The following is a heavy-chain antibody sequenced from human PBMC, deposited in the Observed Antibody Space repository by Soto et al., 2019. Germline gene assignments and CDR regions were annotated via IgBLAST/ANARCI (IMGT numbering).Heavy chain of an antibody. CDR2: INAGNGNT. V-gene: IGHV1-3*01. J-gene: IGHJ5*02. CDR1: GYTFTSYA. CDR3: AVVDSTGNWFDP. Sequence: GASVKVSCKASGYTFTSYAMHWVRQAPGQRLEWIGWINAGNGNTKYSQKFQGRVTITRDTSASTAYMELTAADTAVYYCAVVDSTGNWFDPWGQGALVTVSS. D-gene: IGHD3-22*01.